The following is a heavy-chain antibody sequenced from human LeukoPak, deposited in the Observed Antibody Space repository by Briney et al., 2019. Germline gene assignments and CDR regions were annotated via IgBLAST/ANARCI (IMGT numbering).Heavy chain of an antibody. CDR3: ARAELYYYYGMDV. CDR1: GGTFSSYA. D-gene: IGHD3-10*01. CDR2: IIPIFGTA. Sequence: SVKVSCKASGGTFSSYAISWVRQAPGQGLEWMGGIIPIFGTANYAQKFQGRVTITADESTSTAYMELSSLRSEDTAVYYCARAELYYYYGMDVWGQGTTVIVSS. V-gene: IGHV1-69*13. J-gene: IGHJ6*02.